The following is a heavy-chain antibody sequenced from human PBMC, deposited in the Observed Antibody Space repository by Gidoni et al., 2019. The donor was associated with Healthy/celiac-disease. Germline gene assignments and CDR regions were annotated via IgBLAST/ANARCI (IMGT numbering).Heavy chain of an antibody. J-gene: IGHJ6*02. V-gene: IGHV1-69*01. CDR2: IIPIFGTA. Sequence: QVQLVQSGAEVKKPGSSVKVSCKASVGTFISYAISWVRQAPGQGLEWMGGIIPIFGTANYAQKFQGRVTMTADESTSTAYMELSSLRSEDTAVYYCARDGTITIFGVVIQYGMDVWGQGTTVTVSS. CDR1: VGTFISYA. CDR3: ARDGTITIFGVVIQYGMDV. D-gene: IGHD3-3*01.